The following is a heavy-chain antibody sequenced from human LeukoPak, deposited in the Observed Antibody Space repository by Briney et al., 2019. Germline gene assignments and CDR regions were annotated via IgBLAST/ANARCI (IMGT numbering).Heavy chain of an antibody. J-gene: IGHJ4*02. Sequence: SETLSLTCTVSGGSISSYYWSWIRQPAGKGLEWIGRIYTSGSTNYNPSLKSRVTMSVDTSKNQFSLKLSSVTAADTAVYYCARDHREYCSSTSCYYFDYWGQGTLVTVSS. CDR3: ARDHREYCSSTSCYYFDY. D-gene: IGHD2-2*01. CDR1: GGSISSYY. V-gene: IGHV4-4*07. CDR2: IYTSGST.